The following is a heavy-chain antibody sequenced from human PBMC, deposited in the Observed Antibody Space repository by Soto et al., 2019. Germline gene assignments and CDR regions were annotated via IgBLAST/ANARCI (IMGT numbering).Heavy chain of an antibody. J-gene: IGHJ4*02. CDR1: GYSFTSYW. CDR3: ARQIYDSDTGPNFQYYFDS. CDR2: IDPSDSYT. Sequence: PGESLKISCKGSGYSFTSYWISWVRQMPGKGLEWMGRIDPSDSYTNYSPSFRGHVTISVTKSITTVFMQWSSLRASDTAMYYCARQIYDSDTGPNFQYYFDSWGQGTPVTVPQ. D-gene: IGHD3-22*01. V-gene: IGHV5-10-1*01.